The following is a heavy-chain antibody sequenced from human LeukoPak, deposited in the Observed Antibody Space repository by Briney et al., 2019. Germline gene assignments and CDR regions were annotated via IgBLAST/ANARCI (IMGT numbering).Heavy chain of an antibody. CDR2: ISSSSSTI. CDR3: ARGYSNYYYDSSGYYAPLDV. Sequence: GGSLRLSCAASGFTFSSYGMTWVRQAPGKGLEWVSYISSSSSTIYYADSVKGRFTISRDNAKNSLYLQLNSLRAEDTAVYYCARGYSNYYYDSSGYYAPLDVWGKGTTVTVSS. CDR1: GFTFSSYG. D-gene: IGHD3-22*01. V-gene: IGHV3-48*01. J-gene: IGHJ6*04.